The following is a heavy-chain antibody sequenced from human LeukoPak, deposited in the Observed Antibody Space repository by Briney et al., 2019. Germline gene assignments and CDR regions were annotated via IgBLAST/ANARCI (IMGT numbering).Heavy chain of an antibody. Sequence: PGRSLRLSCAASGFTFSSYGMHGVRQAPGKGLEWVAVIWYDGGNKYYADSVKGRFTISRDNSKNTLYLQVNSLRAEDTAVYYCARDFLSVAGGFDYWGQGTLVTVPS. CDR3: ARDFLSVAGGFDY. CDR1: GFTFSSYG. D-gene: IGHD3-10*01. V-gene: IGHV3-33*01. J-gene: IGHJ4*02. CDR2: IWYDGGNK.